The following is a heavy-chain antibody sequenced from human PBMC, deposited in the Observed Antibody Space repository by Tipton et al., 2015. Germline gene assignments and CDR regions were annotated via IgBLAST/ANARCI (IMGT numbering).Heavy chain of an antibody. CDR1: GYSFSNYW. CDR3: ARSVSPAVITFDY. V-gene: IGHV5-51*01. D-gene: IGHD2-2*01. J-gene: IGHJ4*02. CDR2: IYPGDSDT. Sequence: VQLVQSGAEVKKPGESLKISCQGSGYSFSNYWIGWVRQMPGKGLEWMAIIYPGDSDTRYSPSFQGQVTISADKSINTAYLQWTSLKASDTAMYYCARSVSPAVITFDYWGRGTLVTVSS.